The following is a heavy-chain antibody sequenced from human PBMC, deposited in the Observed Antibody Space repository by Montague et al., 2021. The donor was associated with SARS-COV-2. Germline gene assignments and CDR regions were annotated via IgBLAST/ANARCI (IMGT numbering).Heavy chain of an antibody. J-gene: IGHJ6*02. Sequence: SETLSLTCAVYGGSFSRYSYNWVRQAPGKGLEWIGEITNSGSVNYHPSLNNRVTISVDPSKSQVSLGLTSVTVADTAIYFCARQKLRPHKPIKKEFYYYGLDIWGQGTTVTVS. CDR2: ITNSGSV. V-gene: IGHV4-34*01. CDR3: ARQKLRPHKPIKKEFYYYGLDI. CDR1: GGSFSRYS.